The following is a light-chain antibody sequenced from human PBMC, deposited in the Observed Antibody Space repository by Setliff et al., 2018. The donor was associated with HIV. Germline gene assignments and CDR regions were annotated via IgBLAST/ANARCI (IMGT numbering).Light chain of an antibody. Sequence: QSVLTQPASVSGSPGQSITISCTGTSSDIGSYNLVSWYQQHPGKAPKLMIYEVSQRPSGVSNRFSGSKSGNTASLTIPGLQAEDEADYYCCSYAGSSGYVFGTGTKGTVL. CDR1: SSDIGSYNL. J-gene: IGLJ1*01. V-gene: IGLV2-23*02. CDR2: EVS. CDR3: CSYAGSSGYV.